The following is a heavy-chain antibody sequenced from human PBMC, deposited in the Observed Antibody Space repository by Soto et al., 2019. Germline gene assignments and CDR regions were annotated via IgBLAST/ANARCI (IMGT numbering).Heavy chain of an antibody. CDR2: MNANSGSA. CDR1: GYTFTSYD. CDR3: ARGGPVAGFDY. D-gene: IGHD6-13*01. J-gene: IGHJ4*02. V-gene: IGHV1-8*01. Sequence: ASVQVSSKASGYTFTSYDINWVRQAPGQGLEWMGWMNANSGSAGYAQNFQGRVTLTRDTSMSTAYMELSGLRSEDTAVYYCARGGPVAGFDYWGQGTLVTVSS.